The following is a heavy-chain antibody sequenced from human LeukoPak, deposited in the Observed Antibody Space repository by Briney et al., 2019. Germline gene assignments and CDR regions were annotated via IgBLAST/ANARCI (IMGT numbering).Heavy chain of an antibody. D-gene: IGHD4-11*01. V-gene: IGHV1-18*01. CDR2: ISAYNGNT. Sequence: ASVKVSCKASGYTFTNYGISWVRQAPGQGLEWMGWISAYNGNTNYAQKLQGRVTMTADTSTSTAYMELRSLRSDDTALYYCARDWGNTVTSHFDYWGQGTLVTVSS. J-gene: IGHJ4*02. CDR1: GYTFTNYG. CDR3: ARDWGNTVTSHFDY.